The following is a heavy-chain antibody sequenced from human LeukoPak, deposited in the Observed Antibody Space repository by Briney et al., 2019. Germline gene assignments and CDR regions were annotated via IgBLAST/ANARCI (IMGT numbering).Heavy chain of an antibody. CDR2: IYPGDSDT. CDR1: GSRFTHFW. Sequence: GGSLKISFKGSGSRFTHFWLGWVRPMPGKGLEWMGIIYPGDSDTRYSPSFQGLVTISADKSISTAYLQWSSLKASDTAMYYCARQTLAAAVLETWGQGTLVTVSS. CDR3: ARQTLAAAVLET. V-gene: IGHV5-51*01. J-gene: IGHJ5*02. D-gene: IGHD6-13*01.